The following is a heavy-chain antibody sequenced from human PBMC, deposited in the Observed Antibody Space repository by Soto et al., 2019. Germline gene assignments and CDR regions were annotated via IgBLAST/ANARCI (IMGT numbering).Heavy chain of an antibody. Sequence: PGGSLRLSCAASGFTFSSYGMHWVRQAPGKGLEWVAVISYDGSNKYYADSVKGRFTISRDNSKNTLYLQMNSLRAEDTAVYYCAKDGLMGPPYFFDYWGQGTLVTVSS. D-gene: IGHD1-26*01. CDR1: GFTFSSYG. J-gene: IGHJ4*02. V-gene: IGHV3-30*18. CDR2: ISYDGSNK. CDR3: AKDGLMGPPYFFDY.